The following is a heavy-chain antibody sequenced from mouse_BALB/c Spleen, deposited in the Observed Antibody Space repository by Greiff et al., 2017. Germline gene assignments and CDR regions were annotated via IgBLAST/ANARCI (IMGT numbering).Heavy chain of an antibody. D-gene: IGHD1-1*01. V-gene: IGHV5-6-5*01. CDR2: ISSGGST. CDR1: GFTFSSYA. Sequence: EVMLVESGGGLVKPGGSLKLSCAASGFTFSSYAMSWVRQTPEKRLEWVASISSGGSTYYPDSVKGRFTISRDNARNILYLQMSSLRSEDTAMYYCARGDYGSSSHFDYWGQGTTLTVSS. CDR3: ARGDYGSSSHFDY. J-gene: IGHJ2*01.